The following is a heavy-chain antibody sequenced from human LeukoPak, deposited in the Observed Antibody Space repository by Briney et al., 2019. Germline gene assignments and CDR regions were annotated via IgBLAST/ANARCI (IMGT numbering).Heavy chain of an antibody. V-gene: IGHV3-15*01. J-gene: IGHJ4*02. CDR2: IKSKTDGGTI. CDR3: TTNSGYAFES. CDR1: GFIFTQAW. D-gene: IGHD5-12*01. Sequence: PGGSLRLSCAASGFIFTQAWMSWVRQAPGKGLEWVGRIKSKTDGGTIEYAAPVKGRFTISRDDSRNTLSLQTNSPKTEDTAVYYCTTNSGYAFESWGQGILVTVSS.